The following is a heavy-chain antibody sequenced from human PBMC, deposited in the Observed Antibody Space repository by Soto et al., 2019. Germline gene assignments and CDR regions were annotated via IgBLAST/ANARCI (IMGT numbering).Heavy chain of an antibody. V-gene: IGHV2-5*02. CDR2: IYWDDDK. D-gene: IGHD1-1*01. CDR3: ARLPNCYKSGSFDP. J-gene: IGHJ5*02. Sequence: QITLKESGPTLVKPTQTLTLTCTFSGFSLTTRGVGVGWIRQPPGKALECLALIYWDDDKRYSPSLQSRHSITKHTSKTQLFLTMPHLDPVDPATYYGARLPNCYKSGSFDPCGQATLLSVSS. CDR1: GFSLTTRGVG.